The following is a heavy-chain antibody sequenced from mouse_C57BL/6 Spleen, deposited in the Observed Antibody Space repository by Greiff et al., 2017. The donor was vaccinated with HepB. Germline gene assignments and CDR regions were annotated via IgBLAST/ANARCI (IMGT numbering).Heavy chain of an antibody. CDR1: GYSFTGYY. CDR3: ARWATSYAMDY. CDR2: INPSTGGT. Sequence: EVQLQQSGPELVKPGASVKISCKASGYSFTGYYMNWVKQSPEKSLEWIGEINPSTGGTTYNQKFKAKATLTVDKSSSTAYMQLKSLTSEDSAVYYCARWATSYAMDYWGQGTSVTVSS. V-gene: IGHV1-42*01. J-gene: IGHJ4*01. D-gene: IGHD3-1*01.